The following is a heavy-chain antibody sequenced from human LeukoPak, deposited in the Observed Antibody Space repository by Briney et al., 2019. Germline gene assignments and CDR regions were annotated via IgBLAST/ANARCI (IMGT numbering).Heavy chain of an antibody. CDR1: GFTFSSYG. J-gene: IGHJ4*02. CDR3: AKVPDGDYGVDY. Sequence: GGSLRLSCAASGFTFSSYGMHWVRQAPGKGLEWVAVISYDGSNKYYADSVKGRLTISRDNSKNTLYLQMNSLRAEDTAVYYCAKVPDGDYGVDYWGQGTLVTVSS. V-gene: IGHV3-30*18. CDR2: ISYDGSNK. D-gene: IGHD4-17*01.